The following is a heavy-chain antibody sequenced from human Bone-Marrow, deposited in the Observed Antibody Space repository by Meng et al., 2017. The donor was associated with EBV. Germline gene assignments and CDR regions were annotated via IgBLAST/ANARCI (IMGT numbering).Heavy chain of an antibody. CDR2: IIPICGTA. CDR3: ARANLKNIVVVPAAINYFDY. Sequence: QVQLMHSGSEVKKPGXSGKVSCQACGGTFSSYAISWVRQAPGQGLEWMGGIIPICGTANYAQKFQGRVTITADKSTSTAYMELSSLRSEDTAVYYCARANLKNIVVVPAAINYFDYWGQGTLVTVSS. D-gene: IGHD2-2*02. J-gene: IGHJ4*02. V-gene: IGHV1-69*06. CDR1: GGTFSSYA.